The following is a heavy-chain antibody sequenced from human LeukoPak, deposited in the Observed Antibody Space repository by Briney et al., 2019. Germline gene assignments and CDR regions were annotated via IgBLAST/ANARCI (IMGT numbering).Heavy chain of an antibody. V-gene: IGHV3-7*01. J-gene: IGHJ3*02. CDR3: ARDGYCSSTSCYNAFDI. CDR1: GFTFTDYW. CDR2: IRQDGSEK. Sequence: GGSLRLSCEVSGFTFTDYWMNWVRQAPGKGPEWVASIRQDGSEKTYVDSVKGRFTISRDNAKNSLYLQMNSLRAEDTAVYYCARDGYCSSTSCYNAFDIWGQGTMVAVSS. D-gene: IGHD2-2*02.